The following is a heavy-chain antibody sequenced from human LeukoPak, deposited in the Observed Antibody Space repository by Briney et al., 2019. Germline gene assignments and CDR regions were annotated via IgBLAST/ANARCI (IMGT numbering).Heavy chain of an antibody. Sequence: PSEALSLTRTVPGGSISSSSYYWGWIRQPPGKGLESLGSIYYSGSAYYNPSLKSRGTISVDTSKNQFSLKLSSVTTADTSVYYCARAIVRGVTKYYFDYWGQGTLVTVP. CDR2: IYYSGSA. D-gene: IGHD3-10*01. J-gene: IGHJ4*02. CDR3: ARAIVRGVTKYYFDY. CDR1: GGSISSSSYY. V-gene: IGHV4-39*07.